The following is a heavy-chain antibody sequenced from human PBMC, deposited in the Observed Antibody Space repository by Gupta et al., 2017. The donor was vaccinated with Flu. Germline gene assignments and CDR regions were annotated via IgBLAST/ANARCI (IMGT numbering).Heavy chain of an antibody. CDR1: GYTFTDQTDYY. D-gene: IGHD6-19*01. CDR2: INPNSGVA. J-gene: IGHJ4*02. V-gene: IGHV1-2*02. CDR3: VRVSIGWFHDY. Sequence: VQLVQSGAEVRNPGASVKVSCKASGYTFTDQTDYYIHWLRQAPGQTLEWMAWINPNSGVAKYAQKFQGRITVTRDTSIDTVYLELSNLRSDDTAVYSCVRVSIGWFHDYWGQGTPGTVSS.